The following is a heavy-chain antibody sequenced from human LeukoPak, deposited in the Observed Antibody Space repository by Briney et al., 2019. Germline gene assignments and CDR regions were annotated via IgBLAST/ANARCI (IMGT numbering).Heavy chain of an antibody. CDR3: ARGGLRFFGWFDP. V-gene: IGHV3-30*04. CDR1: GFTFSSYA. Sequence: GGSLRLSCAASGFTFSSYAMHWVRQAPGKGLEWVAVISYDGSNKYYADSVKGRFTISRDNSKNTLYLQMNSLRAEDTAVYYCARGGLRFFGWFDPWGQGALVTVSS. D-gene: IGHD3-3*01. J-gene: IGHJ5*02. CDR2: ISYDGSNK.